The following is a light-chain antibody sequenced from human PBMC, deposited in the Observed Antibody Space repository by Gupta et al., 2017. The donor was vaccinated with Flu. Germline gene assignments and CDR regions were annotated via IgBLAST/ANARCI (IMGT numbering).Light chain of an antibody. Sequence: QSVLAQPTSASETPGQRVTISCSGSSPNIVSNPVNWYQQVPGTAPKLLIYGNSQRPSGVPDRFSGSKSGTSASLAISGLQSEDEADYYCAAWDDSLNGHYVFGTGTKVTVL. J-gene: IGLJ1*01. CDR1: SPNIVSNP. CDR3: AAWDDSLNGHYV. V-gene: IGLV1-44*01. CDR2: GNS.